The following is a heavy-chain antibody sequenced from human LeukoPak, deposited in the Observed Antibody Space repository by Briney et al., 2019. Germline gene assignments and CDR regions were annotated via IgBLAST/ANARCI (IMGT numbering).Heavy chain of an antibody. CDR1: GGSISSPTYY. V-gene: IGHV4-39*01. Sequence: SETLSLTCSVSGGSISSPTYYWGWLRQSPGKGLEWIGSIYYSGKTYYNPPLQTRVTISVDTSKNQFSLKLSSVTAADTAVYYCARHGPTYYDILTGYSPNWFDPWGQGTLVTVSS. J-gene: IGHJ5*02. CDR2: IYYSGKT. D-gene: IGHD3-9*01. CDR3: ARHGPTYYDILTGYSPNWFDP.